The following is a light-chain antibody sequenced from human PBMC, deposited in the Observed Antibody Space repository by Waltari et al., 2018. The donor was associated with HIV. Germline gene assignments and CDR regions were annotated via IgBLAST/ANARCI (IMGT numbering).Light chain of an antibody. Sequence: SYELTQPPSLSVSPCKTSTNTCSASALPPKYAAWYQQRSGQAPVLVIFEDTRRPSGIPERFSGSSSGTVATLTISGAQVDDEADYYCYSVDSTGNPLFGGGTKLTVL. CDR1: ALPPKY. CDR2: EDT. J-gene: IGLJ2*01. CDR3: YSVDSTGNPL. V-gene: IGLV3-10*01.